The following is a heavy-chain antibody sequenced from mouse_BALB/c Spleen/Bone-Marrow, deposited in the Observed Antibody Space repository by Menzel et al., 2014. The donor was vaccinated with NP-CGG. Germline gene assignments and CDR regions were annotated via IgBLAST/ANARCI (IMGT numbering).Heavy chain of an antibody. J-gene: IGHJ3*01. CDR3: ARNYYGSFAY. CDR1: GFTFSNYA. V-gene: IGHV5-6-5*01. CDR2: ISTGGST. D-gene: IGHD1-1*01. Sequence: EVKLVESGGDLVKPGGSLKLSCAAPGFTFSNYALSWVRQTPEKRLEWAASISTGGSTYYLDSVKGRFTISRDSARNILYLQMSSLRSEDTAMYYCARNYYGSFAYWGQGTLVTVSA.